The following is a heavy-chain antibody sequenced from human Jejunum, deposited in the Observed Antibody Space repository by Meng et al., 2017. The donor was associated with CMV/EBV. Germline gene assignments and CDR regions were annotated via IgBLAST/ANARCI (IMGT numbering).Heavy chain of an antibody. CDR2: ISASAGRT. V-gene: IGHV3-23*01. CDR3: AKDWKYHPLRGGFDD. J-gene: IGHJ4*02. D-gene: IGHD2-2*01. Sequence: SRFTCSAYAMSWVRQAPWKGLEWVAGISASAGRTYNADSVKGRFTTSRDNSKNMLYLQMDSLRAADTAIYYCAKDWKYHPLRGGFDDWGQGTLVTVSS. CDR1: RFTCSAYA.